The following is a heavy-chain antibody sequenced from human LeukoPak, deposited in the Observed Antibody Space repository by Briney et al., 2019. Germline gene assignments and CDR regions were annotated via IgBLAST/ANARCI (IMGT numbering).Heavy chain of an antibody. Sequence: PSETLSLTCTVSGGSISSSSYYWGWIRQPPGKGLEWIGSIYYSGSTYYNPSLKSRVTISVDTSENQFSLKLSSVTAADTAVYYCARQYRYYYDSSGYYADRWGQGTLVTVSS. CDR1: GGSISSSSYY. D-gene: IGHD3-22*01. J-gene: IGHJ4*02. V-gene: IGHV4-39*01. CDR3: ARQYRYYYDSSGYYADR. CDR2: IYYSGST.